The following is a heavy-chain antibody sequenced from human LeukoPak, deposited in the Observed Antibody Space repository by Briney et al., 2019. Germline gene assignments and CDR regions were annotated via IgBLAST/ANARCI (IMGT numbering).Heavy chain of an antibody. CDR3: ARDTYYYDNSGPPGAFDI. Sequence: ASVKVSCKASGYTFTSYGISWVRQAPGQGLEWMGWISAYNGNTNYAQKLQGRVTMTTDTSTSTAYMELRSLRSDDTAVYYCARDTYYYDNSGPPGAFDIWGQGTMVTVSS. CDR1: GYTFTSYG. CDR2: ISAYNGNT. D-gene: IGHD3-22*01. V-gene: IGHV1-18*01. J-gene: IGHJ3*02.